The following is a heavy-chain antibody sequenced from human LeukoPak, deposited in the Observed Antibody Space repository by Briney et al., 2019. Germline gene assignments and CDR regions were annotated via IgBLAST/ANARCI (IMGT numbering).Heavy chain of an antibody. CDR1: GGSITTYY. V-gene: IGHV4-59*08. CDR2: MFNSGRT. J-gene: IGHJ5*02. D-gene: IGHD5-24*01. CDR3: ARHSSENNWFDP. Sequence: SETLSLTCTVSGGSITTYYWSWIRQPPGKGLERIGTMFNSGRTIYNPSLRSRLTISVDMSKNQFSLRLTSVTAADTAIYYCARHSSENNWFDPWGQGTPVTVSS.